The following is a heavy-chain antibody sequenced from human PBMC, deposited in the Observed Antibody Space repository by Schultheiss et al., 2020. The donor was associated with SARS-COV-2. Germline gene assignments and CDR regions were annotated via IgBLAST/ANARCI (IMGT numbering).Heavy chain of an antibody. CDR1: GYTFTGYY. CDR2: ISPNSGGT. CDR3: ARGDTAMVNWYFDL. D-gene: IGHD5-18*01. Sequence: ASVKVSCKASGYTFTGYYMHWVRQAPGQGLEWMGWISPNSGGTHYAQRFQGRVTMTRDTSISAAYMELTRLSSDDTAIYYCARGDTAMVNWYFDLWGRGTLVTVSS. J-gene: IGHJ2*01. V-gene: IGHV1-2*02.